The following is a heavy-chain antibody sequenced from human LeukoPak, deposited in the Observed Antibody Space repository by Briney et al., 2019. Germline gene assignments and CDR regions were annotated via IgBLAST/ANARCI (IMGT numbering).Heavy chain of an antibody. CDR1: GFIFSSYA. V-gene: IGHV3-30*04. J-gene: IGHJ4*02. CDR2: ISYDGSNK. Sequence: PGRSLRLSCAASGFIFSSYAMHWVRQAPGKGLEWVAVISYDGSNKYYADSVKGRFTISRDNSKNTLYMEMNSMRAEDTAVYYCARDVDNLTGGWYFDYWGQGTLVTVPS. D-gene: IGHD3-9*01. CDR3: ARDVDNLTGGWYFDY.